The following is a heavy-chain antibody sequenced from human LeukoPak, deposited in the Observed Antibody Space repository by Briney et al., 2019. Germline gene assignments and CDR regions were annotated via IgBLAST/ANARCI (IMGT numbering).Heavy chain of an antibody. V-gene: IGHV3-23*01. CDR2: ISGSGGST. D-gene: IGHD6-13*01. CDR3: AKPYLQTGYSSSWYYFDY. CDR1: GFTFSDYY. Sequence: GGSLRLSCAASGFTFSDYYMSWIRQAPGKGLEWVSAISGSGGSTYYADSVKGRFTISRDNSKNTLYLQMNSLRAEDTAVYYCAKPYLQTGYSSSWYYFDYWGQGTLVTVSS. J-gene: IGHJ4*02.